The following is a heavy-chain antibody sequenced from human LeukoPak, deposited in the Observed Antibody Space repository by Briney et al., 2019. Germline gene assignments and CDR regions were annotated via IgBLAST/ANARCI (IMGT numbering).Heavy chain of an antibody. CDR2: IWYDGSNK. D-gene: IGHD3-10*01. V-gene: IGHV3-33*06. CDR3: AKDFYGSGSYYNDYYFDY. J-gene: IGHJ4*02. Sequence: GRSLRLSCAASGFTFSSYGMHWVRLAPGKGLEWVAVIWYDGSNKYYADSVKGRFTISRDNSKNTLYLQMNSLRAEDTAVYYCAKDFYGSGSYYNDYYFDYWGQGTLVTVSS. CDR1: GFTFSSYG.